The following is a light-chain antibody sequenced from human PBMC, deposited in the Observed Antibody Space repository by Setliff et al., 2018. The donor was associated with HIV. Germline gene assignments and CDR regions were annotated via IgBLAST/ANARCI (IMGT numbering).Light chain of an antibody. CDR2: EVN. Sequence: QAVVTQPASVSGSPGQSITISCTGTSSDVGGYKYVSWYQQHPGKAPKLIIYEVNNRPSGVSNRFSGSKSGNTASLIISGLQAEDEADYYCTSYASSDTYVFGTGTKVTVL. J-gene: IGLJ1*01. V-gene: IGLV2-14*01. CDR1: SSDVGGYKY. CDR3: TSYASSDTYV.